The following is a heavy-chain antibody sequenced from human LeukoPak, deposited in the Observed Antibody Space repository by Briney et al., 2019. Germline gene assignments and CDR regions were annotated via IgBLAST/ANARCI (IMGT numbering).Heavy chain of an antibody. CDR1: GGSFSGYY. D-gene: IGHD5-18*01. J-gene: IGHJ6*03. Sequence: SETLSLTCAVYGGSFSGYYWSWIRQPPGKGLEWIGEINHSGSTNYNPSLKSRVTISVDTSKNQFSLKLSSVTAADTAVYYCARGTWIQLSGYYYYYMDVWGKGTTVTVSS. CDR3: ARGTWIQLSGYYYYYMDV. CDR2: INHSGST. V-gene: IGHV4-34*01.